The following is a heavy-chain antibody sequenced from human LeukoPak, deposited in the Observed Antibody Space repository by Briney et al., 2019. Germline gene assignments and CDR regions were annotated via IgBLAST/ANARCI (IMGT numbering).Heavy chain of an antibody. CDR2: IIPILGIA. CDR3: ARVGSRSSGYDY. D-gene: IGHD5-12*01. CDR1: GGTFSSYT. J-gene: IGHJ4*02. V-gene: IGHV1-69*02. Sequence: SVKVSCKASGGTFSSYTISWVRQAPGQGLKWMGRIIPILGIANYAQKFQGRVTITADKSTSTAYMELSSLRSEDTAVYYCARVGSRSSGYDYWGQGTLVTVSS.